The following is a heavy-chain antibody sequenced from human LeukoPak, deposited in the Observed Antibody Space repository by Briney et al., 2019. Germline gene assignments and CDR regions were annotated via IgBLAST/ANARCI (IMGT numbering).Heavy chain of an antibody. J-gene: IGHJ3*02. CDR1: GFTFSSYA. CDR2: ISGSGGST. Sequence: GGSLRLSCAVSGFTFSSYAMSWVRQAPGKGLEWVSSISGSGGSTQYADSVQGRFTISRDNSKNTLYLQMNSLRAEDTAVYYCAKDPNGDYIGTFDIWGQGTMVTVSS. D-gene: IGHD4-17*01. V-gene: IGHV3-23*01. CDR3: AKDPNGDYIGTFDI.